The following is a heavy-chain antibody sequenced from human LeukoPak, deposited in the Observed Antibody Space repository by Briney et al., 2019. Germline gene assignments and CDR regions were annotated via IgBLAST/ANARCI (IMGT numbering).Heavy chain of an antibody. CDR1: GFTFSDYY. D-gene: IGHD1-26*01. Sequence: TGGSLRLSCAASGFTFSDYYMSWVRQAPGKGLEWVTNIKPDGSEKYYVDSVKGRFTISRDNAKNSLYLQMNSLRAEDTALYYCARDTVGATDYWGQGTLVTVSS. V-gene: IGHV3-7*01. CDR2: IKPDGSEK. J-gene: IGHJ4*02. CDR3: ARDTVGATDY.